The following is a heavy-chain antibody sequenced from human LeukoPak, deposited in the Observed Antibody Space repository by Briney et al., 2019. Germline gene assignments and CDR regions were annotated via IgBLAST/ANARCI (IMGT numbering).Heavy chain of an antibody. CDR3: AEEVGATYPTFDY. D-gene: IGHD1-26*01. J-gene: IGHJ4*02. Sequence: GGSLRLSCAASGFPFSSYAMHWVRQAPGKGLEYVSAISSNGGSTSYANSVKGRFTISRDNSKNTLYLQMNSLRAEDTAVYYCAEEVGATYPTFDYWGQGTLVTVSS. CDR1: GFPFSSYA. CDR2: ISSNGGST. V-gene: IGHV3-64*01.